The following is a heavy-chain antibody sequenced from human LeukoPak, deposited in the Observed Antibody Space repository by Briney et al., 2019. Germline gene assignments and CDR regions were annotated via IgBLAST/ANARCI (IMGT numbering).Heavy chain of an antibody. J-gene: IGHJ5*02. CDR3: SRHEDTNWLDP. CDR1: GFTFSGSS. V-gene: IGHV3-73*01. Sequence: GGSLRLSCAASGFTFSGSSMHWVRQASGKGLEWVGHIRSKANGYATAYTASVKGRFTISRDDSRNTAYLQMNGLKTEDTAVYYCSRHEDTNWLDPWGQGTLVTVSS. D-gene: IGHD2-15*01. CDR2: IRSKANGYAT.